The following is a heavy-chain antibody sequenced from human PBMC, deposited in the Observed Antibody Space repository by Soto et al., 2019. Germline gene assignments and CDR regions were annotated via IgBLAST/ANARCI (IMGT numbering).Heavy chain of an antibody. CDR3: TSGDTVVVTAAVETYYYYGVDV. CDR2: IRSKAYGGTT. CDR1: GFSFNDYS. Sequence: GGSLRLSCTASGFSFNDYSMTWIRQAPGKGLEWVGSIRSKAYGGTTEYAASVKGRFTISRDDSKSIAYLQMNSLRTEDTAVYLCTSGDTVVVTAAVETYYYYGVDVWGQGPTVTFS. D-gene: IGHD2-2*01. V-gene: IGHV3-49*03. J-gene: IGHJ6*02.